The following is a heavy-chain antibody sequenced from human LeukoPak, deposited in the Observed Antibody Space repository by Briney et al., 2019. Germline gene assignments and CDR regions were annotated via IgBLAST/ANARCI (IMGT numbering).Heavy chain of an antibody. CDR1: GGSFSGYY. J-gene: IGHJ5*02. V-gene: IGHV4-34*01. D-gene: IGHD2-2*02. CDR2: INHSGST. CDR3: ARREGYCSSTSCYTSGGGYNWFDP. Sequence: SETLSLTCAVYGGSFSGYYWSWIRQPPGKGLEWIGEINHSGSTNYNPSLKSRVTISVDTSKNQFSLKLSSVTAADTAVYYCARREGYCSSTSCYTSGGGYNWFDPWGQGTLVTVSS.